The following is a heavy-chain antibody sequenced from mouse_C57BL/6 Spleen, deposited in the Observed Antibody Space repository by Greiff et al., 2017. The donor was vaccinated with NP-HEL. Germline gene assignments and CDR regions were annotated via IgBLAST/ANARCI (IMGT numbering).Heavy chain of an antibody. CDR2: ISSGGSYT. D-gene: IGHD1-1*01. CDR1: GFTFSSYG. Sequence: DVQLVESGGDLVKPGGSLKLSCAASGFTFSSYGMSWVRQTPDKRLEWVATISSGGSYTYYPDSVKGRFTISRDNAKNTLYLQMSSLKSEDTAMYYCARQGITTVVAPFDYWGQGTTLTVSS. CDR3: ARQGITTVVAPFDY. J-gene: IGHJ2*01. V-gene: IGHV5-6*01.